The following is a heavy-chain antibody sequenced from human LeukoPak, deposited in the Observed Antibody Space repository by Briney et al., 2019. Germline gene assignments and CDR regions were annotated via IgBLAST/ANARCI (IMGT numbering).Heavy chain of an antibody. D-gene: IGHD2-21*01. J-gene: IGHJ5*01. V-gene: IGHV4-59*02. CDR2: IDHSGSS. Sequence: SQTLSLTCPLSAASGISSYWRWIRQHPGKGLEWISYIDHSGSSNYTPSLKSRVTMSGDTSKNQLSLKVSSGTTADKAVYYGARGRNCFDPWGQGTTVTVSS. CDR1: AASGISSY. CDR3: ARGRNCFDP.